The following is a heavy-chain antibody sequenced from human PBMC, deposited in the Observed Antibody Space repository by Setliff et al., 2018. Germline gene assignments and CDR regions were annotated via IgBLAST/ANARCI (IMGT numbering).Heavy chain of an antibody. V-gene: IGHV1-18*01. J-gene: IGHJ4*02. D-gene: IGHD3-22*01. CDR3: VRGQGPRTVAAIPFDH. CDR2: ISPYYGST. CDR1: RGTFSRHG. Sequence: ASVKVSCKASRGTFSRHGIRWVRQAPGQGLEWMGWISPYYGSTNYAQKFQGRVTMTTDTSTSTAYLELTILTSDDTALYYCVRGQGPRTVAAIPFDHRGQGTLVTVSS.